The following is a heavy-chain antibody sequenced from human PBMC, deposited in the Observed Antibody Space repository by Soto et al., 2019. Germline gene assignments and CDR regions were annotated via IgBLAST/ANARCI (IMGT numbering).Heavy chain of an antibody. Sequence: EVQLVESGGGLVQPGGSLRLSCAASGFTFSTYAMQWVRQAPGKGLEFVSSISSNGGTTNYAYSVKGRFTISRDNSRDTMYPQMGRLRPEDMAVYYCARDGRAMNDYWGQGTLVTVSS. CDR2: ISSNGGTT. CDR1: GFTFSTYA. D-gene: IGHD2-2*01. V-gene: IGHV3-64*01. CDR3: ARDGRAMNDY. J-gene: IGHJ4*02.